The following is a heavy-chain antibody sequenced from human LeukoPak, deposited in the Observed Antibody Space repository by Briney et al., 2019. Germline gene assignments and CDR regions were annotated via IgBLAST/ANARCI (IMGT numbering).Heavy chain of an antibody. D-gene: IGHD3-3*01. Sequence: ASVKVSCKASGYTFTSYDINWVRQATGQGLAWMGWMNPNSGNTGYAQKFQGRVTMTRNTSISTAYMELSSLRSEDTAVYYCARGGYDFWSGYRSCFDYWGQGTLVTVSS. CDR1: GYTFTSYD. V-gene: IGHV1-8*01. CDR3: ARGGYDFWSGYRSCFDY. CDR2: MNPNSGNT. J-gene: IGHJ4*02.